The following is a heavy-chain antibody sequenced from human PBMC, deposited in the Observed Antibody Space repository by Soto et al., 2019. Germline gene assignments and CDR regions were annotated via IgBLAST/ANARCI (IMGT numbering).Heavy chain of an antibody. V-gene: IGHV1-69*12. CDR3: ARAWSSGYSRAANWYFDL. J-gene: IGHJ2*01. CDR1: GGTFSSYA. D-gene: IGHD3-22*01. Sequence: QVQLVQSGAEVKKPGSSVKVSCKASGGTFSSYAISWVRQAPGQGLEWMGGIIPIFGTANYAQKFQGGVTITADESTRTATMELSSLRSEDTAVYYCARAWSSGYSRAANWYFDLWGRGTLVTVSS. CDR2: IIPIFGTA.